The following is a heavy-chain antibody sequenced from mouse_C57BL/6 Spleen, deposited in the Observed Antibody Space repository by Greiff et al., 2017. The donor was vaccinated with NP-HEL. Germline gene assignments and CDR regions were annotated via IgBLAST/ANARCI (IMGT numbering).Heavy chain of an antibody. CDR2: ISNGSSTI. V-gene: IGHV5-17*01. CDR3: ARSDGYDEKDYFDY. Sequence: DVQLVESGGGLVKPGGSLKLSCAASGFTFSDYGMHWVRQAPEKGLEWVAYISNGSSTIYYADTVKGRFTISRDNAKNTLFLQMTSLRSEDTAMYYCARSDGYDEKDYFDYWGQGTTLTVSS. D-gene: IGHD2-2*01. CDR1: GFTFSDYG. J-gene: IGHJ2*01.